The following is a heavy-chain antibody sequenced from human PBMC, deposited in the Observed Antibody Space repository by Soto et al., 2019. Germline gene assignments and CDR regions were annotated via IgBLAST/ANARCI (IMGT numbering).Heavy chain of an antibody. CDR2: ITATGGNT. CDR3: AGRYCTAGICYTNYYYYMDV. CDR1: GFTFSSYG. D-gene: IGHD2-8*02. V-gene: IGHV3-23*01. Sequence: EAQLLESGGGLVQPGGSLRLSCAASGFTFSSYGMNWVRQAPGKGLEWVSSITATGGNTYYADALKGRFTISRDNSKDTMSLQMNSLRAEDTAVYYCAGRYCTAGICYTNYYYYMDVWGKGTTVTVSS. J-gene: IGHJ6*03.